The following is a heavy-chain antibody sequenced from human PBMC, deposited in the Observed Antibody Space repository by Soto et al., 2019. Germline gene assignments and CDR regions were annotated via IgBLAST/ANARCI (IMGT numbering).Heavy chain of an antibody. D-gene: IGHD1-26*01. Sequence: SETLSLTCTVSGGSVSSGSYYWSWIRQPPGKGLEWIGYIYYSGSTNYNPSLKSRVTISVHTSKNQFSLKLSSVTAADTAVYYRARDKIVGAKWAYYYYYGMAVWGQGTTVTVSS. CDR2: IYYSGST. CDR1: GGSVSSGSYY. CDR3: ARDKIVGAKWAYYYYYGMAV. V-gene: IGHV4-61*01. J-gene: IGHJ6*02.